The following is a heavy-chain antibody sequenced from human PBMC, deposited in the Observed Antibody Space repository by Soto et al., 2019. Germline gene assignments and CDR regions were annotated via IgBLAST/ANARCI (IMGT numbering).Heavy chain of an antibody. Sequence: SETLSLTCAVSGGSISSSNWWSWVRQPPGKGLEWIGEIYHSGSTNYNPSLKSRVTISADKSKNQFSLKLSSVTAADTAVYYCARGQQLVPGGFDPWGQGTLVTVSS. D-gene: IGHD6-13*01. CDR1: GGSISSSNW. V-gene: IGHV4-4*02. CDR2: IYHSGST. CDR3: ARGQQLVPGGFDP. J-gene: IGHJ5*02.